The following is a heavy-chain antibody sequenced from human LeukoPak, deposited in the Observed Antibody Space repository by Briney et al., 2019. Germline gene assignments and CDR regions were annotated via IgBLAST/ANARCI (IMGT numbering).Heavy chain of an antibody. CDR1: GDSISNYY. CDR2: IYYTGST. V-gene: IGHV4-59*12. Sequence: SETLSLTCSVSGDSISNYYWSWIRQPPGKGLEWIGYIYYTGSTNYNPSLKSRVTMSVDTSKNQFSLKLSSVTAADTAVYYCASSPAYYYYGMDVWGQGTTVTVSS. CDR3: ASSPAYYYYGMDV. J-gene: IGHJ6*02. D-gene: IGHD2-2*01.